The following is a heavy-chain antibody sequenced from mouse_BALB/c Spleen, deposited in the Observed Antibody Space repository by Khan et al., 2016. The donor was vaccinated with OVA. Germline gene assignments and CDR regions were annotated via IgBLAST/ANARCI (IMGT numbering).Heavy chain of an antibody. V-gene: IGHV2-9*02. D-gene: IGHD1-1*01. Sequence: VQLESGPGLVAPSQTLSITCTVSGFSLTNYGIHWIRQPPGKGLEWLGVIWTGGSTNYSSALMSRLSISKDNSKSQVFLKMNSLQTDDTAMYYCAIYYYGVAYWGQGTLVTVSA. J-gene: IGHJ3*01. CDR1: GFSLTNYG. CDR2: IWTGGST. CDR3: AIYYYGVAY.